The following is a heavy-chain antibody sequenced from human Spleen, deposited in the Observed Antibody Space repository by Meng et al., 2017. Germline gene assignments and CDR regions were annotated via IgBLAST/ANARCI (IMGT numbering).Heavy chain of an antibody. V-gene: IGHV4-39*07. Sequence: SETLSLTCTVSGGSISSGSYYWGWIRQPPGKGLEWIGSIFYGGNTYYNPSLKSRVSISVDMSKNQFSLKLSSVTAADTAVYYCARGPYCSSSSCYERDYWGQGTLVTVSS. CDR1: GGSISSGSYY. CDR3: ARGPYCSSSSCYERDY. D-gene: IGHD2-2*01. CDR2: IFYGGNT. J-gene: IGHJ4*02.